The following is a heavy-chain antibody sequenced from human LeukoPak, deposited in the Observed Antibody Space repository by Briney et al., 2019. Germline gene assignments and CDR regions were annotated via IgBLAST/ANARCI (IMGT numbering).Heavy chain of an antibody. CDR1: GFTFSNYG. CDR2: IGPSGDNT. J-gene: IGHJ4*02. Sequence: GGSLRLSCAASGFTFSNYGMDWVRQAPGKGLEWVSGIGPSGDNTYYADSVKGRFTISRDNSRNTLYLQMNSLRAEDTAVYYCAKDEGRDYFDSWGQGTLVTVSS. CDR3: AKDEGRDYFDS. V-gene: IGHV3-NL1*01.